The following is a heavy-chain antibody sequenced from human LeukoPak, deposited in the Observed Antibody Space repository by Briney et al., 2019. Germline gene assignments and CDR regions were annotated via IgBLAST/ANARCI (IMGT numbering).Heavy chain of an antibody. CDR3: TSDVVPAAIVYAFDI. V-gene: IGHV1-69*05. CDR2: IIPIFGTA. CDR1: GYTFTGYY. J-gene: IGHJ3*02. D-gene: IGHD2-2*02. Sequence: SVKVSCKASGYTFTGYYMHWVRQAPGQGLEWMGRIIPIFGTANYAQKFQGRVTITTDESTSTAYMELSSLRSEDTAVYYCTSDVVPAAIVYAFDIWGQGTMVTVSS.